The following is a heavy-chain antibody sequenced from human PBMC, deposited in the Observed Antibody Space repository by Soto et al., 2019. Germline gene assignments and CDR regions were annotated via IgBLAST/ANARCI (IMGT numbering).Heavy chain of an antibody. CDR1: GGSISSGGYS. D-gene: IGHD3-22*01. Sequence: QVQLQESGPGLVKPSQTLSLTCTVSGGSISSGGYSWSLIRQHPGKGLEWIGYIYYSGSTYYNPSLKSLVTLSVDTSKNQFCLTLSAVTAADTVVYYCETNSYYYDSGGNLHSWGDGTPVTVSS. J-gene: IGHJ5*01. CDR2: IYYSGST. V-gene: IGHV4-31*01. CDR3: ETNSYYYDSGGNLHS.